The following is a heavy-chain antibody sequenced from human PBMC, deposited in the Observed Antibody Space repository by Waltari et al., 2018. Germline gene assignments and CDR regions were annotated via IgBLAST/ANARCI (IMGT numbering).Heavy chain of an antibody. J-gene: IGHJ4*02. CDR2: IYHSGST. CDR3: ARVEGRIEY. Sequence: QVPLQASGPGLVKPSETLSLTCAVSGYSIGSGYYWGCIRQPPGKGLEWIGSIYHSGSTYYNPSLKSRVTISVDTSKNQFSLKLSSVTAADTAVYYCARVEGRIEYWGQGTLVTVSS. CDR1: GYSIGSGYY. V-gene: IGHV4-38-2*01.